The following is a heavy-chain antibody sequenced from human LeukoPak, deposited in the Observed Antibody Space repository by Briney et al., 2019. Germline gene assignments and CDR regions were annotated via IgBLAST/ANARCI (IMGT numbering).Heavy chain of an antibody. Sequence: KPSETLSLTCAVYGGSFSGYYWSWIRQPPGKGLEWIGEINHSGSTNYNPSLKSRVTISVDTFKNQFSLKLSSVTAADTAVYYCASLPQIHYCSSTSCYADVWGKGTTVTISS. CDR3: ASLPQIHYCSSTSCYADV. CDR1: GGSFSGYY. D-gene: IGHD2-2*01. CDR2: INHSGST. J-gene: IGHJ6*04. V-gene: IGHV4-34*01.